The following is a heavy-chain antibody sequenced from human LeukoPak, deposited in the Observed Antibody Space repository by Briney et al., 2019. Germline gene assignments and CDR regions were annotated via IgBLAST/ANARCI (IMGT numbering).Heavy chain of an antibody. D-gene: IGHD3-22*01. CDR2: VYDSGTT. J-gene: IGHJ6*03. Sequence: KPSETLSPTCTVSGGSISRYYWSWIRQPPGKGLEWFGYVYDSGTTNYNPSLKSRVTISVDTSKNQFSLKLGSVTAADTAVYYCTRGSIAYYYMDVWGKGTTVTISS. V-gene: IGHV4-59*01. CDR3: TRGSIAYYYMDV. CDR1: GGSISRYY.